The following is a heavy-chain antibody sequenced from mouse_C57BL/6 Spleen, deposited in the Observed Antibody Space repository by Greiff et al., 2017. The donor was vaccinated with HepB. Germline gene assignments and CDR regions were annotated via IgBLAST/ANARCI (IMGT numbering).Heavy chain of an antibody. Sequence: QVQLQQSGAELVRPGASVTLSCKASGYKFTDYEMHWVKQTPVHGLEWIGAIDPETGGTAYNQKFKGKAILTADKSSSTSYMELRSLTSEDSAVYYCTRVPYYYGSSYGAMDYWGQGTSVTVSS. CDR2: IDPETGGT. V-gene: IGHV1-15*01. J-gene: IGHJ4*01. CDR1: GYKFTDYE. CDR3: TRVPYYYGSSYGAMDY. D-gene: IGHD1-1*01.